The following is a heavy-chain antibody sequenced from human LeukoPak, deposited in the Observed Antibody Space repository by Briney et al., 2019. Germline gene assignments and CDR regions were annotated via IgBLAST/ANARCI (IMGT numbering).Heavy chain of an antibody. D-gene: IGHD6-19*01. Sequence: PGGSLRLACAASGFTFSGCDMHWVRQPPGKGLEWVSTIDIAGDTYYPDSVKGRFTISRQNGKNSLYLQMNSLRAEDTAVYYCTRTSLSGWFDSWGQGTLVTVSS. V-gene: IGHV3-13*01. CDR1: GFTFSGCD. CDR3: TRTSLSGWFDS. CDR2: IDIAGDT. J-gene: IGHJ5*01.